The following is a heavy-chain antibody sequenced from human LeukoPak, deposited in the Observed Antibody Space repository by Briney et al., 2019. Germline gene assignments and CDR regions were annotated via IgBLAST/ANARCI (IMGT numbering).Heavy chain of an antibody. CDR3: AKDREGGL. D-gene: IGHD3-16*01. Sequence: GGSLRLPCAASGFTFSSYWMTWVCQAPGKGLEWVANMKRDGSEKYYGDSVKGRFTISRDNSKNTLYLQMNSLRAEDTAMYYCAKDREGGLWGQGTLVTVSS. CDR2: MKRDGSEK. V-gene: IGHV3-7*03. J-gene: IGHJ4*02. CDR1: GFTFSSYW.